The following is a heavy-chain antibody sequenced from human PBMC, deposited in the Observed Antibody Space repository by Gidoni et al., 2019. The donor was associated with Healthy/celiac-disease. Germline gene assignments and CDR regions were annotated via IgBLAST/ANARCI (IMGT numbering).Heavy chain of an antibody. J-gene: IGHJ5*02. CDR3: AHRQRIAGWFDP. CDR1: GFSLSTRRVG. V-gene: IGHV2-5*02. D-gene: IGHD6-13*01. Sequence: QITLTESGPTLVKPTQTLTLTCTFSGFSLSTRRVGVGWIRQPPGKALGWLELIYWDDDKRYSPSLKSRLTITKDTSKNQVVLTMNNMDPVETATYYCAHRQRIAGWFDPWGQGTLVNVSS. CDR2: IYWDDDK.